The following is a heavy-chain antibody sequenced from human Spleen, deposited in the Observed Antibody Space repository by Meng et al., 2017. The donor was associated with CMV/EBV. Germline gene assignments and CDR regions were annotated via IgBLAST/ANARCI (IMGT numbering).Heavy chain of an antibody. V-gene: IGHV1-46*01. CDR2: FNPSDSST. Sequence: ASVKVSCKASGYIFTGYFIHWVRQAPGQGLEWMGMFNPSDSSTTYAQQFQGRLTMTRDTSTNTVYMDLGSLRSDDTAVYYCARGTATLCDYWGQGTLVTVSS. CDR3: ARGTATLCDY. CDR1: GYIFTGYF. J-gene: IGHJ4*02. D-gene: IGHD1-1*01.